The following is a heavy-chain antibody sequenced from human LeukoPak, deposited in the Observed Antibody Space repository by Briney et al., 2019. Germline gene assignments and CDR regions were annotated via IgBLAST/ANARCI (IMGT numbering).Heavy chain of an antibody. CDR3: ARLSLRYFDWLSNWYFDL. CDR1: GGSFSGYY. CDR2: INHSGNT. D-gene: IGHD3-9*01. Sequence: SETLSLTCAVYGGSFSGYYWSWIRQPPGKGLEWIGEINHSGNTNYNPSLKSRVTISVDTSKNQFSLKLSSVTAADTAVYYCARLSLRYFDWLSNWYFDLWGRGTLVTVSS. V-gene: IGHV4-34*01. J-gene: IGHJ2*01.